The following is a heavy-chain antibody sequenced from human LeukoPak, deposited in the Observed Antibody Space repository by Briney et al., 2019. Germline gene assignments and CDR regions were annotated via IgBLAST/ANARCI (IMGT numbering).Heavy chain of an antibody. V-gene: IGHV1-2*02. J-gene: IGHJ4*02. CDR3: ARDFSGSYDC. CDR1: GYTFTGNY. D-gene: IGHD1-26*01. CDR2: INPSSGGT. Sequence: GASVKVSCKASGYTFTGNYIHWVRQAPGQGLEWMGLINPSSGGTNYAQEFQGRVTMTRDTSISTAYMELNRLRSDDTAVYYCARDFSGSYDCWGQGTLVTVSS.